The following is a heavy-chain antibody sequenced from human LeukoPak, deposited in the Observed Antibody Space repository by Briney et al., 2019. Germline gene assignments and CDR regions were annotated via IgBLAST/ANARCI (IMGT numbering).Heavy chain of an antibody. CDR3: ATDSMVRGAYDY. CDR2: FDPEDGET. V-gene: IGHV1-24*01. CDR1: GYTLTELS. Sequence: ASVTVSCKVSGYTLTELSMHWVRQAPGKGLEWMGGFDPEDGETIYAQKFQGRVTMTEDTSTDTAYMELNSLRSEDTAVYYCATDSMVRGAYDYWGQGTLVTVSS. J-gene: IGHJ4*02. D-gene: IGHD3-10*01.